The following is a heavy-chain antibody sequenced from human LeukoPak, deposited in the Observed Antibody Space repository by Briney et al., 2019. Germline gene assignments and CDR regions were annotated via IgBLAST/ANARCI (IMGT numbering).Heavy chain of an antibody. CDR3: ARLGYCSGGSCYEQHYYYYMDV. Sequence: GASVKVSCKASGYTFTGYYMHWVRQAPGQGLEWMGRINPNSGGTNYAQKFQGRVTMTRDTSISTAYMELSRLRSDDTAVYYCARLGYCSGGSCYEQHYYYYMDVWGKGTTVTVSS. CDR2: INPNSGGT. CDR1: GYTFTGYY. V-gene: IGHV1-2*06. D-gene: IGHD2-15*01. J-gene: IGHJ6*03.